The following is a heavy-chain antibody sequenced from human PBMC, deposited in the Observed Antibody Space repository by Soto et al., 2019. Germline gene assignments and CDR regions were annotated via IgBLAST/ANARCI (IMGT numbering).Heavy chain of an antibody. V-gene: IGHV1-69*02. CDR2: IIPILGIA. D-gene: IGHD6-19*01. CDR3: ARGIAVAGTGWYFDL. Sequence: QVQLVQSGAEVKKPGSSVKVSCKASGGTFSSYTISWVRQAPGQGLEWMGRIIPILGIANYAQKLQGRVTITADKSTSTAYMELSSLRSEDTAVYYCARGIAVAGTGWYFDLWGRGTLVTVSS. CDR1: GGTFSSYT. J-gene: IGHJ2*01.